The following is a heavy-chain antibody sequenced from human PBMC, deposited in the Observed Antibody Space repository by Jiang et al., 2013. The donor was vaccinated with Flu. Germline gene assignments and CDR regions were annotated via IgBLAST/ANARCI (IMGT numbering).Heavy chain of an antibody. CDR1: GYTFTSYA. V-gene: IGHV7-4-1*02. CDR3: ARESGGKQWLVTDYYWYFDL. CDR2: INTNTGNP. Sequence: QSGSELKKPGASVKVSCKASGYTFTSYAMNWVRQAPGQGLEWMGWINTNTGNPTYAQGFTGRFVFSLDTSVSTAYLQISSLKAEDTAVYYCARESGGKQWLVTDYYWYFDLVGPWHPGHCL. D-gene: IGHD6-19*01. J-gene: IGHJ2*01.